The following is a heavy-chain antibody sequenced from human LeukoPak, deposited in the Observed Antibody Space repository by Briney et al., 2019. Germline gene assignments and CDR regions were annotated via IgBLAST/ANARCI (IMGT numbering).Heavy chain of an antibody. CDR1: GGSFSGYY. V-gene: IGHV4-34*01. Sequence: SETLSLTCAVYGGSFSGYYWSWIRQPPGKGLEWIGEINHSGSTNYNPSLKSRVTISVDTSKNQFSLKLSSVTAADTAVYYCARHGHASFDHWGQGTLVTVSS. CDR2: INHSGST. CDR3: ARHGHASFDH. J-gene: IGHJ4*02.